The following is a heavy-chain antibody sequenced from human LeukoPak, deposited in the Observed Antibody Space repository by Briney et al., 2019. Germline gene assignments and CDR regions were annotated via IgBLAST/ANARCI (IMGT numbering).Heavy chain of an antibody. J-gene: IGHJ4*02. CDR2: MNPNSGNT. V-gene: IGHV1-8*03. Sequence: VASVKVSCTASGYTFTNYDINWVRQATGQGLEWMGWMNPNSGNTGYAQKLQGRVTFTRDTSISTAYMELSSLRSEDTAVYYCARGLGSFGLVPGADYWGQGTLVTVSS. CDR3: ARGLGSFGLVPGADY. CDR1: GYTFTNYD. D-gene: IGHD3-10*01.